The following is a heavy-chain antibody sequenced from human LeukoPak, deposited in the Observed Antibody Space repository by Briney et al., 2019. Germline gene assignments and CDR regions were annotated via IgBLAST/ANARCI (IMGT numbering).Heavy chain of an antibody. Sequence: SETLSLTCTVSGGSISSGDYYWSWIRQPPGKGLEWIGYIYYSGSTYYNPSLKSRVTISVDTSKNQFSLKLSSVTAAGTAVYYCARDSGSGYYYPEYFQHWGQGTLVTVSS. CDR1: GGSISSGDYY. CDR2: IYYSGST. J-gene: IGHJ1*01. V-gene: IGHV4-30-4*01. CDR3: ARDSGSGYYYPEYFQH. D-gene: IGHD3-22*01.